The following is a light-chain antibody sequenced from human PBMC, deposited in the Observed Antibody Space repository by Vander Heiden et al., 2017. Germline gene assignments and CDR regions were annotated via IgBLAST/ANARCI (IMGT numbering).Light chain of an antibody. V-gene: IGKV2D-29*01. J-gene: IGKJ4*01. CDR2: EAS. CDR1: QSLLHTDVKTY. Sequence: LVMTPTPLPLSVTPGQPAPIPCKSSQSLLHTDVKTYLYWYLQKPGQPPQLLIYEASNRFSGVPDRFSGSGSGTDFTLKISRLEAEDVGIYHCMQSVQFPLTFGRGTRVEIK. CDR3: MQSVQFPLT.